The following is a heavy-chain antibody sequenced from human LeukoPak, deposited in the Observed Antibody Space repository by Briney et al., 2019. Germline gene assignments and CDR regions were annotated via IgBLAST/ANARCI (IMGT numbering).Heavy chain of an antibody. CDR1: GFISSSYE. J-gene: IGHJ3*01. CDR2: IDGSGTAT. D-gene: IGHD3-22*01. CDR3: ARSSGRTLDV. Sequence: PGGSLKLSCAASGFISSSYEMNWVRQAPGRGLEWISYIDGSGTATNYADSVKGRFTIFRDNAKRSVYLQMNSLRPEDTAVYFCARSSGRTLDVWGQGTTVIVSS. V-gene: IGHV3-48*03.